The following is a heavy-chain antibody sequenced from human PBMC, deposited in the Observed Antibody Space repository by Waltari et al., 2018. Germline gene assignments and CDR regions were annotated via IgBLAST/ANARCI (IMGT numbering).Heavy chain of an antibody. CDR3: AKRNLGYAFDI. CDR1: GGASGSYA. V-gene: IGHV1-69*12. J-gene: IGHJ3*02. Sequence: QVQLVQSGAEVKKPGSSVKVSCKASGGASGSYAITWVRQAPGHGLEWVGGMIPIYGTPNFAQKFQGRVPFPADGSTTTAYIELTSLKSKDTAIYYCAKRNLGYAFDIWSQGTLVTVSS. CDR2: MIPIYGTP. D-gene: IGHD1-26*01.